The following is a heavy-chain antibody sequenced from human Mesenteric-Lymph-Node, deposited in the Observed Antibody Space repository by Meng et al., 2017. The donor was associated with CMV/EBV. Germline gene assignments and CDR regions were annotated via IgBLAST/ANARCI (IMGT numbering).Heavy chain of an antibody. CDR3: ARGSSYDILTGYFDY. CDR1: GGSFSGYY. CDR2: INHSGST. J-gene: IGHJ4*02. Sequence: QVQLHQWGDGLLKPSEPLSVTWAVYGGSFSGYYWNWIRQSPEKGLEWIGEINHSGSTTYNPSFTSRIIISVDTSTNQISLNMSSVTAADTAVYYCARGSSYDILTGYFDYWGQGALVTVSS. D-gene: IGHD3-9*01. V-gene: IGHV4-34*01.